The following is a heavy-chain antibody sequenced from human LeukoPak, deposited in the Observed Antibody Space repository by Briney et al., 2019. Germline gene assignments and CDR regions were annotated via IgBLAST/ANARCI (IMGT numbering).Heavy chain of an antibody. J-gene: IGHJ6*02. CDR2: IYYSGST. V-gene: IGHV4-59*12. CDR1: GGSISSYY. Sequence: PSETLSLTCTVSGGSISSYYWSWIRQPPGKGLEWIGYIYYSGSTNYNPSLKSRVTISVDTSKNQFSLKLSSVTAADTAVYYCASLILGYCSSTSCPIIGMDVWGQGTTVTVSS. D-gene: IGHD2-2*01. CDR3: ASLILGYCSSTSCPIIGMDV.